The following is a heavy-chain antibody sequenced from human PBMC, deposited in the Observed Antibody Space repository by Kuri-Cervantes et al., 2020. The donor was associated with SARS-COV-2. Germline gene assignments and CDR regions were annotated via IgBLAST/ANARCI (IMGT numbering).Heavy chain of an antibody. CDR1: GFTFGGPA. CDR2: IRSKANSYAT. V-gene: IGHV3-73*01. CDR3: TSPTVFNY. Sequence: GESLKISCAASGFTFGGPAMHWVRQASGKGLEWVGRIRSKANSYATAYAASVKGRFTISRDDSKNTAYLQMNSLKTEDTAVYYCTSPTVFNYWGQGTLVNVSS. J-gene: IGHJ4*02.